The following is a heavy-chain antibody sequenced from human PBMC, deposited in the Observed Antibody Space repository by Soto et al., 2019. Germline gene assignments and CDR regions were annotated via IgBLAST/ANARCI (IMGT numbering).Heavy chain of an antibody. CDR2: IYYSGST. CDR3: GREYASKTDY. Sequence: SETLSLTCAVSGGSISSYYWSWIRQPPGKGLEWIGYIYYSGSTNYNPSLKSRVTISVDTSKNQFSLKLSSVTAADTAVYYCGREYASKTDYWGQGTLVTVSS. J-gene: IGHJ4*02. CDR1: GGSISSYY. D-gene: IGHD2-2*01. V-gene: IGHV4-59*01.